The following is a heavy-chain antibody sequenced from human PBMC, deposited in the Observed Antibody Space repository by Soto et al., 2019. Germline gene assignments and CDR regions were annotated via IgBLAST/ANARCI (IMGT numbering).Heavy chain of an antibody. V-gene: IGHV3-23*01. J-gene: IGHJ4*02. CDR3: AKDPGNARYFDC. CDR2: IRGSGHTT. CDR1: GFTFTNYA. Sequence: PVGSLRLSCAASGFTFTNYAMSWVRQAPGKGPEWVSGIRGSGHTTFYADSVKGRFIVSRDNSKHTLSLQMNSMRAEDTAVYYCAKDPGNARYFDCWGQGTLVTVSS.